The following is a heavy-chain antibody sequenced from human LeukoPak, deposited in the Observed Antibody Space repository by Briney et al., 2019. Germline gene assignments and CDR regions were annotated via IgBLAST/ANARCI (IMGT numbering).Heavy chain of an antibody. CDR2: VYTSGST. J-gene: IGHJ4*03. D-gene: IGHD3-10*01. Sequence: SETLSLTCTVSGVSITSGGYYWMWIRQPAGKGLEWIGHVYTSGSTKYNPSLKTPVSIDTSKNHFSLKVDSVTAADTAVYYCAGGSGIKDFLGQGNL. CDR3: AGGSGIKDF. CDR1: GVSITSGGYY. V-gene: IGHV4-61*09.